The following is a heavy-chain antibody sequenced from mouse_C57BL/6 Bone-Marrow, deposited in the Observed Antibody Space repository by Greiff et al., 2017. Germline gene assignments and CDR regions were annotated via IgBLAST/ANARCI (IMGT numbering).Heavy chain of an antibody. D-gene: IGHD4-1*01. J-gene: IGHJ4*01. Sequence: QVQLQQSGPGLVQPSQSLSITCTVSGFSLTSSGVHWVRQSPGKGLEWLGVIWSGGSTDYHAAFISRLSISKDNSKSQVFFKMNSLQADDTAIYYCARNGLGPLYARDYWGQGTSVTVSS. CDR2: IWSGGST. CDR1: GFSLTSSG. CDR3: ARNGLGPLYARDY. V-gene: IGHV2-2*01.